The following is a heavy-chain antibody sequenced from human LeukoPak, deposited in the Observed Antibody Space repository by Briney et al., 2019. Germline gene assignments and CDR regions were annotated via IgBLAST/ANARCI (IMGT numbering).Heavy chain of an antibody. J-gene: IGHJ1*01. D-gene: IGHD1-26*01. CDR3: AKEEGVGAGGGEYFQH. CDR2: IRYDGSNK. V-gene: IGHV3-30*02. Sequence: PGGSLRLSCAASGFTFSSYGMHWVRQAPGKGLEWVAFIRYDGSNKYYADSVKGRFTISRDNSKNTLYLQMNSLRAEDTAVYYCAKEEGVGAGGGEYFQHWGQGTLVTVSS. CDR1: GFTFSSYG.